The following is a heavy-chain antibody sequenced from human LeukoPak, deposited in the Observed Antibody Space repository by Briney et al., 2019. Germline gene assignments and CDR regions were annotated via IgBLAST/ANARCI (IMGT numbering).Heavy chain of an antibody. CDR3: ASSSPLEYYYYGMDV. CDR1: GGSISSGSYY. V-gene: IGHV4-61*02. CDR2: IYTSGST. D-gene: IGHD6-6*01. Sequence: SETLSLTCAVSGGSISSGSYYWSWIRQPAGKGLEWIGRIYTSGSTNYNPSLKSRVTISVDTSKNQFSLKLSSVTAADTAVYYCASSSPLEYYYYGMDVWGQGTTVTVSS. J-gene: IGHJ6*02.